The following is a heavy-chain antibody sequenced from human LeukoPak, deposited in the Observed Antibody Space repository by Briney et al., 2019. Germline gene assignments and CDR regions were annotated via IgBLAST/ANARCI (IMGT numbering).Heavy chain of an antibody. CDR2: IYPGDSDT. CDR1: GYRFTSYW. V-gene: IGHV5-51*01. D-gene: IGHD3-10*01. J-gene: IGHJ4*02. Sequence: GEPLNIPCQGSGYRFTSYWIGWVRQMPGKGLEWMGIIYPGDSDTRYSPSFQGQVTISADKSIRPAYLQWSSLEASDTAMYSCALMVRGHIDYWGQGTLVTVSS. CDR3: ALMVRGHIDY.